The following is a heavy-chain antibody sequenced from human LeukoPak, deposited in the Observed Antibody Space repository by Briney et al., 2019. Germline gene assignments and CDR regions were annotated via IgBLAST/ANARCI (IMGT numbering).Heavy chain of an antibody. V-gene: IGHV3-23*01. D-gene: IGHD6-19*01. CDR1: GFTLSSYA. J-gene: IGHJ4*02. Sequence: GGPLRLSCAASGFTLSSYAMSWVRQAPGKGREWVSVISGSGGSTYYADSVKGRFTISRDNSKNTLYLQMNSLRAEDTAVYYCANPRGWLVEYWGQGTLVTVS. CDR3: ANPRGWLVEY. CDR2: ISGSGGST.